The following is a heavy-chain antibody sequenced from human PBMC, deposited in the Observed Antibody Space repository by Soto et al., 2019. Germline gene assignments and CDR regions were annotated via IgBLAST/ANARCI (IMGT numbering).Heavy chain of an antibody. CDR3: ARPRYQAEAFDI. CDR2: TYYSGST. V-gene: IGHV4-31*03. Sequence: SETLSLTCTVSGGSISSGGYYWSWIRQHPGKGLEWIGYTYYSGSTDYNPSLKSRVTISVDTSKNQFSLKLSSVPAADTAVYYCARPRYQAEAFDIWGQGTMVTVSS. CDR1: GGSISSGGYY. J-gene: IGHJ3*02. D-gene: IGHD2-2*01.